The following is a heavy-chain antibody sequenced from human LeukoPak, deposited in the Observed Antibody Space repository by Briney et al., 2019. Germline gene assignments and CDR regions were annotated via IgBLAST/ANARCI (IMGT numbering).Heavy chain of an antibody. CDR3: ARVTIDGIDY. D-gene: IGHD1-26*01. CDR1: GGSISSYY. Sequence: SETLSLTCTVSGGSISSYYWSWIRQPPGKGLEWIGYIYYSGSTNYNPSLKSRVTISVDTSKNQFSLKLSSVTAADTAMYYCARVTIDGIDYWGQGTLVTVSS. V-gene: IGHV4-59*01. CDR2: IYYSGST. J-gene: IGHJ4*02.